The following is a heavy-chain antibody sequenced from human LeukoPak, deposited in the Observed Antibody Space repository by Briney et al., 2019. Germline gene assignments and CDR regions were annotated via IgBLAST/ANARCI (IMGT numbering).Heavy chain of an antibody. J-gene: IGHJ6*03. Sequence: PGGSLRLSCAASGFTFSSYGMHWVRQAPGKGLEWVAFIRYDGSNKYYADSVKGRFTISRDNSKNTLYLQMNSLRAEDTAVYYCAKDSLAAARAYYYYYMDVWGKGTTVTISS. CDR1: GFTFSSYG. CDR2: IRYDGSNK. V-gene: IGHV3-30*02. CDR3: AKDSLAAARAYYYYYMDV. D-gene: IGHD6-13*01.